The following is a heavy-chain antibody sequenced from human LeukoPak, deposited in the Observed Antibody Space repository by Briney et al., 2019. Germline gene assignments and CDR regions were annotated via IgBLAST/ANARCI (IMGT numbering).Heavy chain of an antibody. CDR2: IHLSGST. V-gene: IGHV4-4*07. J-gene: IGHJ4*02. D-gene: IGHD6-19*01. CDR3: ARGRLSVASIVAFDY. Sequence: PSETLSLTCTVSGDPISSYSWTWIRQPAGKGLEWIGRIHLSGSTDYKPSLKSRVNISLDKSKNQFSLKLSSVTAADSALYYCARGRLSVASIVAFDYWGQGALVAVSS. CDR1: GDPISSYS.